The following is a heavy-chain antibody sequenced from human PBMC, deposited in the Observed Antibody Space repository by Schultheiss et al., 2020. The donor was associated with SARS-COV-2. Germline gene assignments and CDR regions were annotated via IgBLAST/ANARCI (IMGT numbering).Heavy chain of an antibody. CDR1: GFTFDDYA. CDR3: AKGGAMVTHYYYGMDV. Sequence: GGSLRLSCAASGFTFDDYAMHWVRQAPGKGLEWVSGISWNSGSIGYADSVKGRFTISRDNAKNSLFLQMNSLRAEDTAVYYCAKGGAMVTHYYYGMDVWGQGTTVTVSS. V-gene: IGHV3-9*01. D-gene: IGHD5-18*01. CDR2: ISWNSGSI. J-gene: IGHJ6*02.